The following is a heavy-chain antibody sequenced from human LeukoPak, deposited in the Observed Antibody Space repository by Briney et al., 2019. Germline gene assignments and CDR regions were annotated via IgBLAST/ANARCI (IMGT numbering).Heavy chain of an antibody. J-gene: IGHJ4*02. CDR2: IYQSGNT. D-gene: IGHD3-10*01. CDR1: GFTFSSYS. Sequence: GSLRLSCAASGFTFSSYSMNWIRQPPGKGLEWIGSIYQSGNTYYNPSLKSRVTIFVDTAKNQFSLRLNSVTAADTAVYYCARQIGAPGFDYWGQGTLVTVSS. CDR3: ARQIGAPGFDY. V-gene: IGHV4-39*01.